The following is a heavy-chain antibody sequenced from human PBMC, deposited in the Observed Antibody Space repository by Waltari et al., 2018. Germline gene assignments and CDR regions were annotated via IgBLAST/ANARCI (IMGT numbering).Heavy chain of an antibody. CDR3: ARMTYYYGSGSYVQGHYFDY. J-gene: IGHJ4*02. V-gene: IGHV4-30-4*08. D-gene: IGHD3-10*01. CDR2: IYYSGST. CDR1: GGSISSGSYY. Sequence: QVQLQESGPGLVKPSQTLSLTCTVSGGSISSGSYYWSWIRQPAGKGLEWIGYIYYSGSTYYNPSLKSRVTISVDTSKNQFSLKLSSVTAADTAVYYCARMTYYYGSGSYVQGHYFDYWGQGTLVTVSS.